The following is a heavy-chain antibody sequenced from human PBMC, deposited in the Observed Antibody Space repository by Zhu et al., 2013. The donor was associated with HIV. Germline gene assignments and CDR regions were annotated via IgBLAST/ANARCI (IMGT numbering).Heavy chain of an antibody. D-gene: IGHD1-26*01. CDR1: GGTFSTYA. CDR3: SRGPDRYTGSYSLSEYFHY. J-gene: IGHJ1*01. V-gene: IGHV1-69*01. Sequence: QVQLVQSGAEVKKPGSSVKVSCKVSGGTFSTYAISWVRQAPGQGLEWMGGIIPVFGTPDYAQKFQGRVTITADDSTSTVYLGLSSLRSDDTALYYCSRGPDRYTGSYSLSEYFHYWGRAPWSPSPQ. CDR2: IIPVFGTP.